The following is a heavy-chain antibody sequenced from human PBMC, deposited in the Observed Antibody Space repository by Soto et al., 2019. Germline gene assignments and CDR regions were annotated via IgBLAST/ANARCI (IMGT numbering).Heavy chain of an antibody. CDR2: IYYSGST. V-gene: IGHV4-31*03. CDR1: GGSISSGGYY. D-gene: IGHD6-13*01. J-gene: IGHJ4*02. Sequence: QVQLQESGPGLVKPSQTLSLTCTVSGGSISSGGYYWSWIRQHPGKGLEWIGYIYYSGSTYYNPSRKSRVTISVDTSKNQFSLKLSSVTAADTAVYYCARDSSAAGLFDYWGQGTLVTVSS. CDR3: ARDSSAAGLFDY.